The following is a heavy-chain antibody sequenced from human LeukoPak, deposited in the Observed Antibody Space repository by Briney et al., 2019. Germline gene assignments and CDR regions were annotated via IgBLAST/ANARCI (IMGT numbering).Heavy chain of an antibody. V-gene: IGHV4-34*01. J-gene: IGHJ3*02. Sequence: SETLSLTCAVYGGSFSGYYWSWIRQPPGKGLEWIGEINHSGSTNYNPSLKSRVTISVDTSKNQFSLKLSSVTAADTAVYYCARGHSTTYYYGSGSYYGGIWGQGTMVTVSS. CDR3: ARGHSTTYYYGSGSYYGGI. CDR2: INHSGST. D-gene: IGHD3-10*01. CDR1: GGSFSGYY.